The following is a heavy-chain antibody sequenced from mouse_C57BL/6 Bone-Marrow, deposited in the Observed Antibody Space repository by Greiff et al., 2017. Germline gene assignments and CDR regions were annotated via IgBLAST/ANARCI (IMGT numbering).Heavy chain of an antibody. CDR3: AREGRWDGAMDY. Sequence: QVQLQQPGAELVKPGASVKLSCKASGYTFTSYWMHWVKQRPGQGLEWIGMIHPNSGSTNYNEKFKSKATLTVDKSSSTAYLQLSSLTSEDSAVYYGAREGRWDGAMDYWGQGTSVTVSS. CDR2: IHPNSGST. D-gene: IGHD4-1*01. V-gene: IGHV1-64*01. CDR1: GYTFTSYW. J-gene: IGHJ4*01.